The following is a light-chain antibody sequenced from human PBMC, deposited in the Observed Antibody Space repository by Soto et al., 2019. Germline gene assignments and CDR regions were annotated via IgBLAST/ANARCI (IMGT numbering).Light chain of an antibody. CDR1: QSISSW. J-gene: IGKJ1*01. V-gene: IGKV1-5*03. CDR3: QQYNSDSPT. CDR2: KAS. Sequence: DIQMPQSPSTLSASVGDRVTITCRASQSISSWLAWYQQKPGKAPKLLIYKASSLESGVPSRFSGSGSGTEITLTISSLQPGDFASYYSQQYNSDSPTCGQGTKVDIK.